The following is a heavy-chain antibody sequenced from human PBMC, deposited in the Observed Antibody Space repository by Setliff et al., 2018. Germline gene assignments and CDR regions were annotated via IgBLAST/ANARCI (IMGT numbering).Heavy chain of an antibody. CDR3: AKDLMIVVVITLIDY. D-gene: IGHD3-22*01. Sequence: PGGSLRLSCAASGFTFDDYAMHWVRQAPGKGLEWVSGISWNSGSIGYADSVKGRFSISRDNAKNSLYLQMNSLRAEDTAVYYCAKDLMIVVVITLIDYWGQGTLVTVSS. CDR2: ISWNSGSI. J-gene: IGHJ4*02. CDR1: GFTFDDYA. V-gene: IGHV3-9*01.